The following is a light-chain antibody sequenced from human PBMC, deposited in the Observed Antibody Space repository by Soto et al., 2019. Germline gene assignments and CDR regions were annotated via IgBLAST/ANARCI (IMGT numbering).Light chain of an antibody. CDR1: QSVSSSY. Sequence: EIVLTQSPGILSLSPGERATLSCRASQSVSSSYLAWYQQKPGQAPRLLIHGASSRATGIPDRFSGSGFGTDFTITISTLEPEDFAVYYCQNYSSSPRSWTFGQGNKVEIK. CDR2: GAS. V-gene: IGKV3-20*01. CDR3: QNYSSSPRSWT. J-gene: IGKJ1*01.